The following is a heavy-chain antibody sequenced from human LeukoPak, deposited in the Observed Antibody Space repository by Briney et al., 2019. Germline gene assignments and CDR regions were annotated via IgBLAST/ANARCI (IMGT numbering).Heavy chain of an antibody. CDR3: AKDVHKYYYGMDV. Sequence: PGGSLRLSCAASAFSLSAYNMNWVRQAPGKGLEWVSSISYTGTYIYYADSVKGRFTISRDNSKNTLYLQMNSLRAEDTAVYYCAKDVHKYYYGMDVWGQGTTVTVSS. V-gene: IGHV3-21*01. CDR1: AFSLSAYN. J-gene: IGHJ6*02. CDR2: ISYTGTYI.